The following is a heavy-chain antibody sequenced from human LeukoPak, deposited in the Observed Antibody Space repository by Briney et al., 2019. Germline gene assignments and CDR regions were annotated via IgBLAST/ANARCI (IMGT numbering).Heavy chain of an antibody. J-gene: IGHJ4*02. CDR2: ISAYNGNT. Sequence: ASVKVSCKASGYTFTSYGISWVRQAPGQGLEWMGWISAYNGNTNYAQKLQGRVTMTTDTSTSTAYMELRSLRSDDTAVYYCAREGSYCSGGSCYSLPFDYWGQGTLVTVSS. D-gene: IGHD2-15*01. CDR1: GYTFTSYG. V-gene: IGHV1-18*01. CDR3: AREGSYCSGGSCYSLPFDY.